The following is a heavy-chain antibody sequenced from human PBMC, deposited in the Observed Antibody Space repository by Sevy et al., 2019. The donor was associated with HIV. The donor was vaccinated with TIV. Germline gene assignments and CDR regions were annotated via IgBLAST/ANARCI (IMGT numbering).Heavy chain of an antibody. J-gene: IGHJ3*02. CDR2: FYHSGST. D-gene: IGHD1-26*01. V-gene: IGHV4-38-2*01. CDR3: ASAIVGAFDAFDI. Sequence: SETLSLTCDVSSYSFISGYYWGWIRQPPGKGLEWIGSFYHSGSTYYNRSLKSRVSISVDTSKNHFSLKLSSVTAADTAVYYCASAIVGAFDAFDIWGQGTMVTVSS. CDR1: SYSFISGYY.